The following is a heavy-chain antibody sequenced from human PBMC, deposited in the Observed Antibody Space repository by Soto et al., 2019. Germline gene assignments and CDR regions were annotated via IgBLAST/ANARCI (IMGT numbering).Heavy chain of an antibody. D-gene: IGHD2-2*02. Sequence: GGSLRLSCAASGFTFNSYAMHWVRQAPGKGLEWVAFISYDGNNKYYADSVKGRFTISRDNSKSTLYLQMNSLTTEDTAVYYCARSIVERLLYVAYGDYWGQGALVTVSS. CDR1: GFTFNSYA. V-gene: IGHV3-30-3*01. CDR2: ISYDGNNK. CDR3: ARSIVERLLYVAYGDY. J-gene: IGHJ4*02.